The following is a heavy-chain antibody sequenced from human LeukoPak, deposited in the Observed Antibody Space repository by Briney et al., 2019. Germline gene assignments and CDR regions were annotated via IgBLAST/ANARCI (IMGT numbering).Heavy chain of an antibody. CDR2: IYHSGST. J-gene: IGHJ4*02. Sequence: SETLSLTCTVSGGSISSGGYYWSWIWQPPGKGLEWIGYIYHSGSTYYNPSLKSRVTISVDRSKNQFSLKLSSVTAADTAVYYCAARGYSYGYFADYWGQGTLVTVSS. CDR1: GGSISSGGYY. CDR3: AARGYSYGYFADY. D-gene: IGHD5-18*01. V-gene: IGHV4-30-2*01.